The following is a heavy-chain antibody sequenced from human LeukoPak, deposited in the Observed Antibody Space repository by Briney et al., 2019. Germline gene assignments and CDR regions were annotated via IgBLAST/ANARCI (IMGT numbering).Heavy chain of an antibody. CDR3: ARGERVNLWIFEGYDY. CDR1: GFTFSSYS. Sequence: GGSLRLSCAVSGFTFSSYSMNWVRQAPGKGLEWGSYISGSSSTIYYADSVKGRFTISRDNGKNTLYLQMNSLRAEDTAVYYCARGERVNLWIFEGYDYWGRGTLVTVSS. V-gene: IGHV3-48*01. J-gene: IGHJ4*02. D-gene: IGHD3-3*01. CDR2: ISGSSSTI.